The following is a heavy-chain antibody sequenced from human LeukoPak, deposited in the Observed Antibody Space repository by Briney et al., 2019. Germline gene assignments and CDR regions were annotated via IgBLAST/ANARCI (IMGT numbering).Heavy chain of an antibody. J-gene: IGHJ3*02. CDR2: INHSGST. Sequence: PSETLSLTCAVYGGSFSGYYWSWIRQPPGKGLEWIGEINHSGSTNYNPSLKSRVTISVDTSKNQFSLKLSSVTAADTAVYYCARGRRKHYYDFWSGTTMGDAFDIWGQGTVVTVSS. D-gene: IGHD3-3*01. V-gene: IGHV4-34*01. CDR1: GGSFSGYY. CDR3: ARGRRKHYYDFWSGTTMGDAFDI.